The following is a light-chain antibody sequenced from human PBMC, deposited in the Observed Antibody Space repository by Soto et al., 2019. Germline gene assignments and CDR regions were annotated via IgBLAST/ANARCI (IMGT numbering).Light chain of an antibody. J-gene: IGLJ2*01. CDR1: SSDVGNYDL. CDR3: CSYAGSRTLV. CDR2: EGT. V-gene: IGLV2-23*01. Sequence: QSVLTQPASVSGSPGQSITISCTGTSSDVGNYDLVSWYQQHPGKAPKLMIYEGTKRPSGVSNRFSGSKSGNTAYLTISGLQAEDEADYHCCSYAGSRTLVFGGGTKLTVL.